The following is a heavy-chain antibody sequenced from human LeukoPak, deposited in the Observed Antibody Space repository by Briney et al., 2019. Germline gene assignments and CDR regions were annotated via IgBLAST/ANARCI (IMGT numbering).Heavy chain of an antibody. CDR1: GFTFSSYW. V-gene: IGHV3-7*03. J-gene: IGHJ4*02. CDR3: ARGWNGYYDSSGYYDY. Sequence: GGSLRLSCAASGFTFSSYWMSWVRQAPGKGLEWVANIKQDGSEKYYVDSVKGRFTISRDNAKNSLYLQMNSLRAEDTAVYYCARGWNGYYDSSGYYDYWGQGTLVTVSS. D-gene: IGHD3-22*01. CDR2: IKQDGSEK.